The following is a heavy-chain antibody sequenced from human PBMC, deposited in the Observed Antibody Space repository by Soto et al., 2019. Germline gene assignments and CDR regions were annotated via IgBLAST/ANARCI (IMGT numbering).Heavy chain of an antibody. Sequence: SETRSLTCMVPGGSITSYHWSWLRKFPGKGLEWIAYTSYTGNTNYNPSLKSPVTISLDTSKNQFSLKLSSVTAADTALYYCARHRLIVVVPATNPPGWDYYYYGMDVWGQGATVTVSS. D-gene: IGHD2-21*02. V-gene: IGHV4-59*01. CDR2: TSYTGNT. CDR1: GGSITSYH. CDR3: ARHRLIVVVPATNPPGWDYYYYGMDV. J-gene: IGHJ6*02.